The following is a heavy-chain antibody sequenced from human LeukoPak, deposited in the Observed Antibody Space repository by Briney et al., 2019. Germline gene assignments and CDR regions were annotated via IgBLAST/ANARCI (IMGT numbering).Heavy chain of an antibody. J-gene: IGHJ5*02. CDR2: INPNSGAT. CDR1: GYSFTGDY. V-gene: IGHV1-2*02. CDR3: ARGDYYQSSGYLDSRNNYFDP. Sequence: ASVKVSCKASGYSFTGDYMHWVRQAPGQGLEWIGWINPNSGATNYAQKFQGRVTMTRYTSMSTVYMELSRLRSGDTAVYYCARGDYYQSSGYLDSRNNYFDPWGQGTLVTVSS. D-gene: IGHD3-22*01.